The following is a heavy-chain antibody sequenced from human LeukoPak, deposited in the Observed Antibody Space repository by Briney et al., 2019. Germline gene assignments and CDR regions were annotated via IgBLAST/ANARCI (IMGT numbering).Heavy chain of an antibody. CDR2: ISYDGSSK. CDR3: AGDRSSGSYYLPTR. J-gene: IGHJ4*02. D-gene: IGHD1-26*01. CDR1: GFTFSSYA. Sequence: PGGSLRLSCAASGFTFSSYAMHWVRQAPGKGLEWVAVISYDGSSKYYADSVKGRFTISRDNSKNTLYLQMNRLRAEDTAVYYCAGDRSSGSYYLPTRWGQGTLVTVSS. V-gene: IGHV3-30-3*01.